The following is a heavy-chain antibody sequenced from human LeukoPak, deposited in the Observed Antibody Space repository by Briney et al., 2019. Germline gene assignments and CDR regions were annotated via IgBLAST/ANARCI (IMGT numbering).Heavy chain of an antibody. CDR3: ARGIAGTGGPPTLRIDP. V-gene: IGHV4-59*08. CDR1: GGSISSYY. Sequence: TSETLSLTCTVSGGSISSYYWSWIRQPPGKGLEWIGYMYYSGSTNYNPSLKSRLTISVDTSKNQFSLMLTSVTAADTAVYYCARGIAGTGGPPTLRIDPWGQGTLVTVSS. CDR2: MYYSGST. D-gene: IGHD1-20*01. J-gene: IGHJ5*02.